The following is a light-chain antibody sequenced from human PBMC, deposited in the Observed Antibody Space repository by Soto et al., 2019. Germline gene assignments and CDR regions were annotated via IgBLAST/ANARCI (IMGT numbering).Light chain of an antibody. CDR1: SSDVGGYNY. J-gene: IGLJ1*01. V-gene: IGLV2-14*01. Sequence: QSVLTQPASVSGSPGQSITISCTGTSSDVGGYNYVSWYQQHPGKAPKLMIYDVSNRPSGVSNRFSGSKSGNTASLTISGLQAEDEADYYCSSYTSSRSLAFGTGTKVT. CDR2: DVS. CDR3: SSYTSSRSLA.